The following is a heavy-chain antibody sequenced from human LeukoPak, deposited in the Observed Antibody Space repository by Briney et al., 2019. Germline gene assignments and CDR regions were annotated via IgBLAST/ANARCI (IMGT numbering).Heavy chain of an antibody. J-gene: IGHJ3*02. CDR3: ATYSSNWYWAFDI. CDR1: GYTFTNYA. CDR2: INTDNGNA. D-gene: IGHD6-13*01. V-gene: IGHV1-3*04. Sequence: ASVKVSCKASGYTFTNYAIHWVRQAPGQRLEWMGWINTDNGNAKYSQHFQGRVTIIRDTSASTAYMVLTSLRSEDTAVYYCATYSSNWYWAFDIWGQGTMVTVSS.